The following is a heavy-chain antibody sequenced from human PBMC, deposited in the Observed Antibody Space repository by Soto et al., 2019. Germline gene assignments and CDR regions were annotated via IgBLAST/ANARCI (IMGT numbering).Heavy chain of an antibody. Sequence: SETLSLTCTVSGGSISSYYWSWIRQPPGKGLEWIGYIYYSGSTNYNPSLKSRVTISVDTSKNQFSLKLSSVTAADTAVHYCARVSSGSYYYGMDVWGQGTTVTVSS. CDR2: IYYSGST. J-gene: IGHJ6*02. CDR1: GGSISSYY. V-gene: IGHV4-59*01. D-gene: IGHD3-10*01. CDR3: ARVSSGSYYYGMDV.